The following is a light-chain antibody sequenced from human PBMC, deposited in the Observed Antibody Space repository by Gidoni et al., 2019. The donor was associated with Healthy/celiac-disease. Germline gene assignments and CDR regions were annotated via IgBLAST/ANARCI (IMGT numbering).Light chain of an antibody. V-gene: IGKV1-5*03. CDR1: QSISSW. J-gene: IGKJ1*01. CDR2: KAS. Sequence: DIQMTQSPYTLSASVGDRVTIPCRASQSISSWLAWYQKKPGKAPKRLIYKASSLESGVPSRFSGSGSGTEFTLTISSLQPDDFATYYCQQYNSYRTFGQGTKVEIK. CDR3: QQYNSYRT.